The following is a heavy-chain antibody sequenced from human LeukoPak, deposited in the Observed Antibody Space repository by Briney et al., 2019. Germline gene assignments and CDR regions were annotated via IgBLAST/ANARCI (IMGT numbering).Heavy chain of an antibody. D-gene: IGHD2-2*01. Sequence: GGSLRLSCAPSGFTFSNAWMSWVRQAPGKALVWVTRINSDGSSTSYADSEKGRFTISRANAKNTLYLQMNSPRAEDTAVYYCARKVCSSTSCFMDVWGKGTTVTVSS. CDR1: GFTFSNAW. J-gene: IGHJ6*03. V-gene: IGHV3-74*01. CDR3: ARKVCSSTSCFMDV. CDR2: INSDGSST.